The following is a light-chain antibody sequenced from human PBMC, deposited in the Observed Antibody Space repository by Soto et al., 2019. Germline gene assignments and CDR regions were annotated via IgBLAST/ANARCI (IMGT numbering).Light chain of an antibody. V-gene: IGKV1-27*01. Sequence: DIQMTQSPSPLSASVGDRVTITCRPSQGIGTSLAWYQQKPGTVPKLLIHTASTLRSGVPSRFSGSGSGTDFTLTISSLQPDDVATYYCQKYDSAPTFGPGTKVDIK. CDR1: QGIGTS. J-gene: IGKJ1*01. CDR3: QKYDSAPT. CDR2: TAS.